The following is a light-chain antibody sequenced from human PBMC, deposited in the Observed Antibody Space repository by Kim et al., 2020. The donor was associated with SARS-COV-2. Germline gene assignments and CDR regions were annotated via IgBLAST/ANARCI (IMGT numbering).Light chain of an antibody. V-gene: IGLV7-46*01. CDR3: LLDYNTIRV. J-gene: IGLJ2*01. Sequence: PGGPVLLPCGSSTGSVTSGHFPYWFQQKHGQAPTTLIYDTNNKLSWTPARFSGSLLGGKAALTLSGAQPEDEADYYCLLDYNTIRVFGGGTQLTVL. CDR1: TGSVTSGHF. CDR2: DTN.